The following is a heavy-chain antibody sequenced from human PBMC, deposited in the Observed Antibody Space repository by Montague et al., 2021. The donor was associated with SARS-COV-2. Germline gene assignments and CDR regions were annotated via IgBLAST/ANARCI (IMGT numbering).Heavy chain of an antibody. V-gene: IGHV3-48*03. CDR1: GFSFSSYE. D-gene: IGHD3-10*01. Sequence: SLRLSCAASGFSFSSYEMNWVRQAPGKGLEWLSYISSRGDHIYYTDSVKGRFTVSRDNAGSSLFLQIDSLRVEDTAVCYCATDRRPDSDGSGSLDNWGQGTLVTVSS. J-gene: IGHJ4*02. CDR3: ATDRRPDSDGSGSLDN. CDR2: ISSRGDHI.